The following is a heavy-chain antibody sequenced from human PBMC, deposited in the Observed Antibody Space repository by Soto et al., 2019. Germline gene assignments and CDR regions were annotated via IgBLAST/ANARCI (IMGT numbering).Heavy chain of an antibody. CDR3: AKGSENYDFWSGYSHFDY. CDR2: ISYDGSNK. Sequence: GGSLRLSCAASGFTFSSYGMHWVRQAPGKGLEWVAVISYDGSNKYYADSVKGRFTISRDNSKNTLCLQMNSLRAEDTAVYYCAKGSENYDFWSGYSHFDYWGQGTLVTVSS. J-gene: IGHJ4*02. D-gene: IGHD3-3*01. V-gene: IGHV3-30*18. CDR1: GFTFSSYG.